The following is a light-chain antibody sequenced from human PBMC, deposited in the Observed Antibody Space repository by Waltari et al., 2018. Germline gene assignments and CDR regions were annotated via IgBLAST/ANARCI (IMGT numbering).Light chain of an antibody. CDR3: QQYYNYWT. CDR1: QSINAW. CDR2: KAS. J-gene: IGKJ1*01. Sequence: ITCRGSQSINAWLAWYQQKPGKAPKLLIYKASNLESGVPSRFSGSGSGTEFTLTISSLQPGDFATYYCQQYYNYWTFGQGTKVEIK. V-gene: IGKV1-5*03.